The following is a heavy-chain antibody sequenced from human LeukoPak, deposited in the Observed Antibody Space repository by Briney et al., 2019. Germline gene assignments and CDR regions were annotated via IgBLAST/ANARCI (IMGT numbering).Heavy chain of an antibody. V-gene: IGHV1-8*01. CDR1: GYTFTSYD. J-gene: IGHJ4*02. Sequence: ASVKVSCKASGYTFTSYDINWVRQATGQGLEWMGWMNPNSGNTGYAQKFQGRVTMTRNTSISTAYMELSSLRSEDTAVYYCAXRIXDDYGDYPFEDYWGQGTLVTVSS. CDR3: AXRIXDDYGDYPFEDY. CDR2: MNPNSGNT. D-gene: IGHD4-17*01.